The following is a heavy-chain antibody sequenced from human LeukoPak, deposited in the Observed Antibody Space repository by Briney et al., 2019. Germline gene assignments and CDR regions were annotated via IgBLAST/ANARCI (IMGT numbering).Heavy chain of an antibody. CDR3: ARRYYDSSGSIPPFDY. CDR1: GXSFTSYW. Sequence: GESLKISCKGSGXSFTSYWSSWVRQMPGKGLEWMGRIDPSDSYTNYSPSFQGHVTISADKSISTAYLQWSSLKASDTAMYYCARRYYDSSGSIPPFDYWGQGTLVTVSS. V-gene: IGHV5-10-1*01. J-gene: IGHJ4*02. D-gene: IGHD3-22*01. CDR2: IDPSDSYT.